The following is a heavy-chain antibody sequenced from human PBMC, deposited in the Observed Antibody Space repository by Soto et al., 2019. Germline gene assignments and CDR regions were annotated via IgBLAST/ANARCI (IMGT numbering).Heavy chain of an antibody. D-gene: IGHD4-17*01. J-gene: IGHJ6*03. V-gene: IGHV4-31*03. CDR3: ARAMWGDYPIYYYYYYMDV. CDR1: GGSISSGGYY. CDR2: IYYSGST. Sequence: PSETLSLTCTVSGGSISSGGYYWSWIRQHPGKGLEWIGYIYYSGSTYYNPSLKSRVTISVDTSKNQFSLKLSSVTAADTAVYYCARAMWGDYPIYYYYYYMDVWGKGTTVTVSS.